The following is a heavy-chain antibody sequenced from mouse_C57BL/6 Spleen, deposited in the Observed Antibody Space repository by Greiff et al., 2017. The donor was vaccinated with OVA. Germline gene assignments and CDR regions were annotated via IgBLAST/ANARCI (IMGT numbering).Heavy chain of an antibody. CDR2: ISGGGGNT. CDR3: ARPGSNYYAKDY. CDR1: GFTFSSYI. Sequence: EVKLMESGGGLVKPGGSLKLSCAASGFTFSSYIMSWVRQTPAKRLEWVANISGGGGNTYYPDSVKGRLPLSRDNAKNTLYLQMSRLRSEDTSLDYFARPGSNYYAKDYWGQGTSVTVAS. J-gene: IGHJ4*01. D-gene: IGHD1-1*01. V-gene: IGHV5-9*01.